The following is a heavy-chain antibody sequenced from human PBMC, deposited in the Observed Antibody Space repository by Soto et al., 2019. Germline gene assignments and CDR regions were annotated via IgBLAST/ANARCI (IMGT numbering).Heavy chain of an antibody. D-gene: IGHD4-17*01. CDR3: AKDRATVVTGFDY. Sequence: GSLRVSCAASRXTFSSYGMDWVRQAPGKGLEWLPVISYDGSNKYYADSVKGRFTISRDNSKNTLYLQMNSLRAEDTAVYYCAKDRATVVTGFDYWGQGTRGTVSS. V-gene: IGHV3-30*18. J-gene: IGHJ4*02. CDR1: RXTFSSYG. CDR2: ISYDGSNK.